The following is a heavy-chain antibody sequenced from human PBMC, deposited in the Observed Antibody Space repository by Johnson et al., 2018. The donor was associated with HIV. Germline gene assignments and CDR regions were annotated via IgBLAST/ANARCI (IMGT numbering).Heavy chain of an antibody. CDR2: ISGSGGST. CDR1: GFTFSSYA. Sequence: EVQVVESGGGLVQPGGSLRLSCAASGFTFSSYAMSWVRQAPGKGLEWVSAISGSGGSTYYADSVKGRFTISRDNSKNTLYLQMNSLGAEDTAVYHCARVITEGGTRWAFDIWGQGTIVTVSS. V-gene: IGHV3-23*04. D-gene: IGHD6-13*01. CDR3: ARVITEGGTRWAFDI. J-gene: IGHJ3*02.